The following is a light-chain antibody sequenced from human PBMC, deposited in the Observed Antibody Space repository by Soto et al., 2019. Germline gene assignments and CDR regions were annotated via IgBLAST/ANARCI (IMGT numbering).Light chain of an antibody. CDR2: AAS. J-gene: IGKJ4*01. CDR3: QQADTFPLP. Sequence: DIQMTQSPSSVSASVGDRVTITCRASQGISSWVAWYQQKPGKAPNLLIYAASSLQSGVPSRFTGIGSGTEFPLTISGLQPEDFATYYCQQADTFPLPFGGGPRWRSN. CDR1: QGISSW. V-gene: IGKV1-12*01.